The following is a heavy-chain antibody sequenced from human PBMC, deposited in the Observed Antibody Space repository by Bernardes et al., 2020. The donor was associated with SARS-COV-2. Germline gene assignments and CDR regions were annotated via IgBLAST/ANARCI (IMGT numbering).Heavy chain of an antibody. J-gene: IGHJ4*02. V-gene: IGHV4-59*11. CDR3: AREGPWNYFDY. CDR1: GGSISSHY. D-gene: IGHD1-1*01. CDR2: IYYRGST. Sequence: SETLSLTCNVSGGSISSHYWTWIRQPPGKRLEWIGYIYYRGSTNYNPSLQSRVTISIDTSRNQFSLKLTSVTAADSAVYYCAREGPWNYFDYWGQGALVTVSS.